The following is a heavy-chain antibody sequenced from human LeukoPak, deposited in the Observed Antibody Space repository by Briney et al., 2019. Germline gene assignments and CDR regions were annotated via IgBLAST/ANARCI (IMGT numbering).Heavy chain of an antibody. CDR1: GFTFSDHY. D-gene: IGHD3-10*01. CDR3: TRSGPYYPFDY. Sequence: GGSLRLSCAASGFTFSDHYMDWVRQVPGKGLEWIGRIRKKPNSYTTEYAASVKGRFTISRDDSKNSLYLQMNSLKTEDTAVYYCTRSGPYYPFDYWGQGALVTVSS. V-gene: IGHV3-72*01. J-gene: IGHJ4*02. CDR2: IRKKPNSYTT.